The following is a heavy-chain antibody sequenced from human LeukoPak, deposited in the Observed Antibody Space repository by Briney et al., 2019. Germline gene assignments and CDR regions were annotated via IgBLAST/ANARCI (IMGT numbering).Heavy chain of an antibody. CDR1: GGSFSGYY. CDR3: ARVKLRYFDWLSHFDC. J-gene: IGHJ4*02. Sequence: SETLSLTCAVYGGSFSGYYWSWIRQPPGKGLEWIGEINHSGSTNYNPSLKSRVTISVDTSKNQFSLKLSSVTAADTAVYYCARVKLRYFDWLSHFDCWGQGTLVTVSS. D-gene: IGHD3-9*01. V-gene: IGHV4-34*01. CDR2: INHSGST.